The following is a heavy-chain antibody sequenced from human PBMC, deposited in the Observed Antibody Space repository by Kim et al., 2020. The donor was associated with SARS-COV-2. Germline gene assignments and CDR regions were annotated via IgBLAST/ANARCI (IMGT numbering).Heavy chain of an antibody. D-gene: IGHD3-16*02. CDR1: GFTFSDYY. J-gene: IGHJ6*02. CDR3: ARVGYDYVWGSYRDYDYYYGMDI. V-gene: IGHV3-11*05. Sequence: GGSLRLSCAASGFTFSDYYMSWIRQAPGKGLEWVSYISSSSSYTNYADSVKCRFTISRDNAKNSLYLQMNSLRAEDTAVYYCARVGYDYVWGSYRDYDYYYGMDIWGQGTTVTVSS. CDR2: ISSSSSYT.